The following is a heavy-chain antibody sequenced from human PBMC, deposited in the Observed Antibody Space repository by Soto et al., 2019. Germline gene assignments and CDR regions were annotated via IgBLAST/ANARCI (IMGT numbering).Heavy chain of an antibody. J-gene: IGHJ4*02. CDR1: GGSITSGGYS. Sequence: QMQLQESGSGLVKPSQTLSLTCAVSGGSITSGGYSWSWIRQPPGKGLEWIGYIYRTGSTCYNPSLKSRVTISMDTSTHQASLRLNSATAADTAVYYCAREDSGGFFGLWGQGTLVTVSS. V-gene: IGHV4-30-2*01. CDR3: AREDSGGFFGL. D-gene: IGHD2-15*01. CDR2: IYRTGST.